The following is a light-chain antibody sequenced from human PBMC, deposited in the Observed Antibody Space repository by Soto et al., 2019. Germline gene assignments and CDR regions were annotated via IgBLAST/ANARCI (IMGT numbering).Light chain of an antibody. CDR3: QQYYTTPYT. V-gene: IGKV4-1*01. Sequence: DIVMTQSPDSLAVSLGERATLNCKSSQSVLYRSNNKNHLAWYQQKPGQPPKLLIYWASTRESGVPDRFSGSGSETDFTLTISILQAEDVAVYYCQQYYTTPYTFGQGTKLEIK. J-gene: IGKJ2*01. CDR2: WAS. CDR1: QSVLYRSNNKNH.